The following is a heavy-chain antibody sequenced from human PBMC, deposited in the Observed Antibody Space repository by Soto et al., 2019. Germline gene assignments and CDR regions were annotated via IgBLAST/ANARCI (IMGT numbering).Heavy chain of an antibody. V-gene: IGHV5-51*01. CDR2: IYPGDSDT. CDR1: GYIFNIYW. J-gene: IGHJ4*02. Sequence: GESLKISCQASGYIFNIYWIGWVRQMPGKGLEWMGVIYPGDSDTRYSPSFQGQVSISVDKSISTAYLRWSSLKASDTAIFYFVRPDIPSRSSGYQYPFDFWGQGTQVTVSS. D-gene: IGHD3-22*01. CDR3: VRPDIPSRSSGYQYPFDF.